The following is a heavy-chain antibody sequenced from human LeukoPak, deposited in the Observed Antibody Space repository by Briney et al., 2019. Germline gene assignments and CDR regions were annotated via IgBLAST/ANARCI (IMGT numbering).Heavy chain of an antibody. V-gene: IGHV1-18*01. Sequence: GASVKVSCKASGYTFTSYGISWLRQAPGQGLEWMGWISAYNGNTNYAQKLQGRVTMTTDTSTSTAYMELRSLRSDDTAVYYCARGGDLPAARTTYYMDVWGEGTTVTVSS. CDR1: GYTFTSYG. CDR2: ISAYNGNT. J-gene: IGHJ6*03. CDR3: ARGGDLPAARTTYYMDV. D-gene: IGHD2-2*01.